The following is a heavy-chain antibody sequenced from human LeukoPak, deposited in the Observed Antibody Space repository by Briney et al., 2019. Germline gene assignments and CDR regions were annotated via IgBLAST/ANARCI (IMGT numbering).Heavy chain of an antibody. CDR2: INPNSGGT. D-gene: IGHD3-22*01. CDR1: GYTFAAYY. Sequence: ASVNGPCATSGYTFAAYYMHWVREAPGHGGEWMGWINPNSGGTNYAQKFQGRVTMTRDTSISTAYMELSRLRSDDTAVYYCARAMYYYDSSGYYFLDAFDIWGQGTMVTVSS. CDR3: ARAMYYYDSSGYYFLDAFDI. J-gene: IGHJ3*02. V-gene: IGHV1-2*02.